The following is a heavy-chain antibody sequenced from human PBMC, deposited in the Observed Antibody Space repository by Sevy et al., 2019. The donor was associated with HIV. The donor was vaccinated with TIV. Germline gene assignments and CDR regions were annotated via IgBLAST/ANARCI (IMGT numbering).Heavy chain of an antibody. CDR1: GFTFRSYV. Sequence: GGSLRLSCAASGFTFRSYVMNWVRQAPGKGPEWVSGISGSGGSTYYADSWKGRFTISRENSKDTLYLQMNRLRAEDTAVYYCAKDGGVGATHFDYWGQGTLVTVSS. D-gene: IGHD1-26*01. CDR2: ISGSGGST. CDR3: AKDGGVGATHFDY. V-gene: IGHV3-23*01. J-gene: IGHJ4*02.